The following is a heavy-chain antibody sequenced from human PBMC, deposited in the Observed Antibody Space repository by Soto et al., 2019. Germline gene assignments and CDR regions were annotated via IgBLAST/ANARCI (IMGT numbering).Heavy chain of an antibody. CDR1: GGPVNSGSYY. CDR2: IYYTGTT. D-gene: IGHD2-15*01. Sequence: CENLSPTRAVSGGPVNSGSYYWTWIRQPPGRGLEWIGYIYYTGTTDSNPSLKSRVTISLDTSKNQFSLNLNSVTAADTAVYYCPRVHGGFSRGNDYWGRGTFVT. CDR3: PRVHGGFSRGNDY. V-gene: IGHV4-61*01. J-gene: IGHJ4*02.